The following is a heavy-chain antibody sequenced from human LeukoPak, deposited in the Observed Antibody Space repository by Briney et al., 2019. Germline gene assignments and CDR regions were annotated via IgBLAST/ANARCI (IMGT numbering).Heavy chain of an antibody. D-gene: IGHD5-12*01. CDR3: ASSMVATKVLDY. CDR1: GFTFSDYY. CDR2: ISSRGNII. Sequence: GVLRLSCAASGFTFSDYYMSWIRQAPGKGLEWLSYISSRGNIIYYADSVRGRFTVSRDNAENSLYLQMNSLRAEDTAVYYCASSMVATKVLDYWGQGTLVTVSS. J-gene: IGHJ4*02. V-gene: IGHV3-11*04.